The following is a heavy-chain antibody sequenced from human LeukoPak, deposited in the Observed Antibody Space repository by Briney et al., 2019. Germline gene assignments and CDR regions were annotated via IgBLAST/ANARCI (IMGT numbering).Heavy chain of an antibody. J-gene: IGHJ6*02. CDR1: GFTFSSYS. D-gene: IGHD4/OR15-4a*01. Sequence: GGSLRLSCAASGFTFSSYSMNWVRQAPGKGLEWVSSISSSSSYICYADSVKGRFTISRDNAKNSLYLQMNSLRAEDTAVYYCARPYGVYYYYGMDVWGQGTTVTVSS. CDR2: ISSSSSYI. CDR3: ARPYGVYYYYGMDV. V-gene: IGHV3-21*01.